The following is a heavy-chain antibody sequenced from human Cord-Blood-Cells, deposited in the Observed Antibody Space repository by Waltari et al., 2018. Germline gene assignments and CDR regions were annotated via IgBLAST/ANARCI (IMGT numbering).Heavy chain of an antibody. CDR2: IIPILGIA. CDR3: AREVTGDWYFDL. CDR1: GGTFSSYA. J-gene: IGHJ2*01. D-gene: IGHD2-21*02. Sequence: QVQLVQSGAEVKKPGSSVKVSCKASGGTFSSYAIRWVRQAPGQGLEWMGRIIPILGIANYAQKFQGRVTITADKSTSTAYMELSSLRSEDTAVYYCAREVTGDWYFDLWGRGTLVTVSS. V-gene: IGHV1-69*09.